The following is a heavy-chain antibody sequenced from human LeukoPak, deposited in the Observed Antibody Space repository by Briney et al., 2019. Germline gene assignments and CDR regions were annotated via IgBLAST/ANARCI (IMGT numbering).Heavy chain of an antibody. CDR1: GGTFSSFA. V-gene: IGHV1-69*04. Sequence: ASVKVSCKASGGTFSSFAFNWVRQAPGQGLEWMGRIIPDVNIPKYAQKFQDKITITADKSASTAYMELTGLTSEDTAVYYCARDLWATYGYLLDFWGQGTLVTVSS. CDR2: IIPDVNIP. D-gene: IGHD3-10*01. CDR3: ARDLWATYGYLLDF. J-gene: IGHJ4*01.